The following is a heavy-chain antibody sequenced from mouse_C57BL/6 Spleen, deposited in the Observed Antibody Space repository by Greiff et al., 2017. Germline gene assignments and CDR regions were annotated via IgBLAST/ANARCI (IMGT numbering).Heavy chain of an antibody. CDR3: ARTEVFDY. Sequence: EVKLVESGGGLVKPGGSLKLSCAASGFTFSDYGMHWVRQAPDKGLEWVAYISSGSSTIYYADTVKGRFTISRDNAKNTLFLQMTSLRSEDTAMYYCARTEVFDYWGQGTTLTVSS. V-gene: IGHV5-17*01. CDR2: ISSGSSTI. J-gene: IGHJ2*01. CDR1: GFTFSDYG.